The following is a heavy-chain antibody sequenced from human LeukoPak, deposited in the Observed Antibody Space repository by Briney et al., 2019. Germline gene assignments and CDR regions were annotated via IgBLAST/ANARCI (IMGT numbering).Heavy chain of an antibody. D-gene: IGHD3-10*01. CDR2: ISSSSSYI. CDR3: ARETMVRGVPNDAFDI. Sequence: GGSLRLSCAASGFTFSSYSMNWVRQAPGKGLEWVSSISSSSSYIYYADSVKGRFTISRDNAKNSLYLQMNSLRAEDTAVYYCARETMVRGVPNDAFDIWGQGTMVTVSS. V-gene: IGHV3-21*01. J-gene: IGHJ3*02. CDR1: GFTFSSYS.